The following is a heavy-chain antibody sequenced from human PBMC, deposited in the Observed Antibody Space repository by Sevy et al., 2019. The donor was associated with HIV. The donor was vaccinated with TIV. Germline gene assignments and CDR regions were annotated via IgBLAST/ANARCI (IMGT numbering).Heavy chain of an antibody. CDR2: IKQDMSEK. CDR3: ARAQQVTMLVVIGGLYFDF. CDR1: GFTFSSYW. V-gene: IGHV3-7*01. J-gene: IGHJ4*02. Sequence: GGSLRLSCAASGFTFSSYWMTWVRQAPGKGLEWVADIKQDMSEKYYADSVKGRFTISMDNARNSLYLQMESLRAEDTAVYYCARAQQVTMLVVIGGLYFDFWGQGTLVTVSS. D-gene: IGHD3-22*01.